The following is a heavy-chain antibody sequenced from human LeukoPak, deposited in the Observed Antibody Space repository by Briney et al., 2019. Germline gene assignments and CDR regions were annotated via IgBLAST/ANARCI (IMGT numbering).Heavy chain of an antibody. V-gene: IGHV4-59*08. D-gene: IGHD6-13*01. CDR1: GVSISSYC. CDR2: IYYSGST. Sequence: SEAPSLTCTVSGVSISSYCWSWIRQPPGKGLEWIGYIYYSGSTNYSPSLKSRVTISLDTSKNQFSLKLSSVTAADTAVYYCARHDGSSWYYAFDVWGQGTMVTVSS. J-gene: IGHJ3*01. CDR3: ARHDGSSWYYAFDV.